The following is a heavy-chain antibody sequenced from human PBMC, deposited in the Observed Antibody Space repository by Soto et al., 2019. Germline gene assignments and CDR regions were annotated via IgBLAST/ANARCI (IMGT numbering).Heavy chain of an antibody. D-gene: IGHD1-26*01. CDR2: ISGSGGST. Sequence: GGSLRLSCAASGFTFSSYAMSWVRQAPGKGLGWVSAISGSGGSTYYADSVKGRFTISRDNSKNTLYLQMNSLRAEDTAVYYCAKSGVIVGATNARSAFVGRWQDRARMRYYFDYWGQGTLVTVSS. CDR1: GFTFSSYA. J-gene: IGHJ4*02. V-gene: IGHV3-23*01. CDR3: AKSGVIVGATNARSAFVGRWQDRARMRYYFDY.